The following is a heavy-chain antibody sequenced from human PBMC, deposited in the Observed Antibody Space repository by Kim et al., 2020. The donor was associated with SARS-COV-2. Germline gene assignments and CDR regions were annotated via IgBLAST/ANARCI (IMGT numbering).Heavy chain of an antibody. V-gene: IGHV4-39*01. CDR2: IYYSGST. CDR3: ARTGTTFLNWFDP. J-gene: IGHJ5*02. CDR1: GGSISSSSYY. D-gene: IGHD1-7*01. Sequence: SETLSLTCTVSGGSISSSSYYWGWIRQPPGKGLEWIGSIYYSGSTYYNPSLKSRVTISVDTSKNQFSLKLSSVTAADTAVYYCARTGTTFLNWFDPWGQGTLVTVSS.